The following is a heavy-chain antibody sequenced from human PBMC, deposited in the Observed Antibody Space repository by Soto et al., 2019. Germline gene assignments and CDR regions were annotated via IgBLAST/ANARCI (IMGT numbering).Heavy chain of an antibody. CDR2: IWYDGSNK. V-gene: IGHV3-33*01. CDR1: GFTFSSYG. J-gene: IGHJ4*02. D-gene: IGHD5-12*01. CDR3: ASPLNGYKDY. Sequence: QVQLVESGGGVVQPGRSLRLSCAASGFTFSSYGMHWVRQAPGKGLEWVAVIWYDGSNKYYADSVKGRFTISRDNSKNTLYLQMNSLRAEDTAVYYCASPLNGYKDYWGQGTLVTVSS.